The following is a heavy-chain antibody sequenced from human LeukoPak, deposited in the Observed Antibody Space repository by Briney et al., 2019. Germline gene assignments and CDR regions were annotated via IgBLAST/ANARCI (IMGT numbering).Heavy chain of an antibody. D-gene: IGHD6-25*01. CDR3: AKSGGYGLIDY. CDR1: GGSISSSSYY. J-gene: IGHJ4*01. V-gene: IGHV4-61*05. Sequence: SETLSLTCTVSGGSISSSSYYWSWIRQPPGKGLEWIGYIYYSGSTNYNPSLKSRVTISIDTSKNQVSLKMSSVTAADTAVYYCAKSGGYGLIDYWGQGTLVTVSS. CDR2: IYYSGST.